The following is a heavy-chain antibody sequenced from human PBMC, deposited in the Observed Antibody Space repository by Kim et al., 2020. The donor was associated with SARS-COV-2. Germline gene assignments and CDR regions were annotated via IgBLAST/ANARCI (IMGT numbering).Heavy chain of an antibody. D-gene: IGHD6-19*01. CDR2: VWYDSGHT. V-gene: IGHV4-59*01. J-gene: IGHJ5*02. CDR1: GASMTNYW. Sequence: SETLSLSCTVSGASMTNYWWTWIRQPPGKGLEWVASVWYDSGHTAYNPSLKSRVSVSVDASKDQFSLTLTSVTPDDTASYYCARSGQWMETRWLDPWGQGTRVTVSS. CDR3: ARSGQWMETRWLDP.